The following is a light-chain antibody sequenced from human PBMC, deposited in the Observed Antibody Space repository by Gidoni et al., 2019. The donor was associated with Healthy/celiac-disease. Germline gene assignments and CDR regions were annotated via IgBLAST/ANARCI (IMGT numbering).Light chain of an antibody. CDR3: QQLNSYRVT. V-gene: IGKV1-9*01. Sequence: DIQLTQSPSFLSASVGDRVTITCRASQGISSYLAWYQQKPGKAPKLLIYAASTLQSGVPSRFGGSGSGTEFTLTISSLQPEDFATYYCQQLNSYRVTFGPGTKVDIK. CDR1: QGISSY. CDR2: AAS. J-gene: IGKJ3*01.